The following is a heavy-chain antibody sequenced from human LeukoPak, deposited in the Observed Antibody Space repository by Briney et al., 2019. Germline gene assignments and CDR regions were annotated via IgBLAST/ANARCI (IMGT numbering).Heavy chain of an antibody. J-gene: IGHJ4*02. CDR2: THSDGTT. D-gene: IGHD3-10*01. V-gene: IGHV3-66*01. CDR1: GFTVSNNF. Sequence: GGSLRLSCAVSGFTVSNNFMNWVRQAPGKGLEWVSVTHSDGTTYFADSVQGRFTISRDNSKNTLCLQMNSLRDEDTAVYYCARPSSLDGSGRYYIDYWGQGTLVTVSS. CDR3: ARPSSLDGSGRYYIDY.